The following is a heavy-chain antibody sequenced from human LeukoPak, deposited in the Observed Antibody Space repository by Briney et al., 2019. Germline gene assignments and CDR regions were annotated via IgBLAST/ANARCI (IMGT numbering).Heavy chain of an antibody. V-gene: IGHV3-21*06. CDR2: IRGSSSYI. J-gene: IGHJ4*02. Sequence: GGSLRLSCAASGFTFSTYIMNWVRQAPGKGLEWVSSIRGSSSYIYYADSMKGRFTISRDNAKSSLYLQMNSLRDEDTAIYFCARALWELRSSAYLDHWGQGTLVTVSS. CDR1: GFTFSTYI. CDR3: ARALWELRSSAYLDH. D-gene: IGHD1-26*01.